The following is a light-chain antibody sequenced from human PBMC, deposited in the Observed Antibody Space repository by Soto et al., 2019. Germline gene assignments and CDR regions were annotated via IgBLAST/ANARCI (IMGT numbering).Light chain of an antibody. CDR1: QNINKW. V-gene: IGKV1-5*01. CDR2: DAS. CDR3: QQYETYPYT. J-gene: IGKJ2*01. Sequence: DIQMTQSPSTLSASVGDRVTITCRASQNINKWLAWYQQKPGKAPRLLIYDASSLESGVPSGFSGSGSGTEFTLTISSLQPDDFATYYCQQYETYPYTFGHGTKLEIK.